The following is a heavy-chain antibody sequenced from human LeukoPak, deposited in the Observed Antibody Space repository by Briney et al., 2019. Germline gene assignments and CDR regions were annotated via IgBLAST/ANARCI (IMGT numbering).Heavy chain of an antibody. Sequence: GGSLRLSCAASGFTFSSYAMHWVRQAPGKGLEWVAVISYDGSNKYYADSVKGRFTISRDNSKNTLYLQMNSLRAEDTAVYYCARQTPDAFDIWSQGTMVTVSS. CDR3: ARQTPDAFDI. CDR2: ISYDGSNK. J-gene: IGHJ3*02. V-gene: IGHV3-30-3*01. CDR1: GFTFSSYA.